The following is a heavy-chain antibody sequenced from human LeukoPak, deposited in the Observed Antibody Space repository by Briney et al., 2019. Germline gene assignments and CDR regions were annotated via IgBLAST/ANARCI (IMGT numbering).Heavy chain of an antibody. CDR3: ARVDSTMTHFDY. V-gene: IGHV4-61*02. Sequence: SETLSLTCTVSGGSISSGSYYWSWIRQPAGKGLEWIGRIYTSGSTNYNPSLKSRVTISVDTSKNQFSLRLTSVTAADTALYYCARVDSTMTHFDYWGQGTLVTVSS. J-gene: IGHJ4*02. CDR1: GGSISSGSYY. D-gene: IGHD3-3*01. CDR2: IYTSGST.